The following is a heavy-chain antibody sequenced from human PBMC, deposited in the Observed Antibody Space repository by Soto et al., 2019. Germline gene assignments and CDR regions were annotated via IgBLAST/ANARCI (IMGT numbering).Heavy chain of an antibody. CDR3: ATTEGRHCYSFDY. D-gene: IGHD2-21*01. J-gene: IGHJ4*01. CDR1: GVSFSRQG. CDR2: IIPIFGTP. Sequence: SVKVSCNAAGVSFSRQGMRWVRQAPGQGLEWMGGIIPIFGTPQYAEKFQDRVTITADQSTSTAYMELSSLTSEDTAVYYCATTEGRHCYSFDYWGPGTLLTFYS. V-gene: IGHV1-69*13.